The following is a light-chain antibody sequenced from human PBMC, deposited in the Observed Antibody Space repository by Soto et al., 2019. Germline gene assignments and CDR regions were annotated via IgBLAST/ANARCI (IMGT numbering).Light chain of an antibody. J-gene: IGKJ1*01. CDR1: QSISGW. CDR3: QQYSSYFST. CDR2: KAS. Sequence: DIQMTQSPSTLSASVGDRVSISCRASQSISGWLAWYQQKPGKAPKLLIYKASRLDSGVPSRFSGSGSGTEFTLTISSLQPDDFAAYYCQQYSSYFSTFGQGTKVEIK. V-gene: IGKV1-5*03.